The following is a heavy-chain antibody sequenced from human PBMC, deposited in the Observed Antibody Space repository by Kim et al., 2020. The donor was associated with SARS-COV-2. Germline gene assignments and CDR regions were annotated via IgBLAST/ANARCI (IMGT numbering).Heavy chain of an antibody. CDR1: GYTFTSYD. Sequence: ASVKVSCKASGYTFTSYDINWVRQATGQGLEWMGWMNPNSGNTGYAQKFQGRVTMTRNTSISTAYMELSSLRSEDTAVYYCARGIRPSWIQLWSPHYYYYYGMDVWGQGTTVTVSS. CDR2: MNPNSGNT. CDR3: ARGIRPSWIQLWSPHYYYYYGMDV. J-gene: IGHJ6*02. V-gene: IGHV1-8*01. D-gene: IGHD5-18*01.